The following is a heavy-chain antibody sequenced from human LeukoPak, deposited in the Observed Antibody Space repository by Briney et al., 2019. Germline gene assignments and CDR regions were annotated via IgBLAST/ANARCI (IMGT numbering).Heavy chain of an antibody. V-gene: IGHV3-21*01. CDR1: GFTFSSYS. CDR3: ARDGDYYGSGEFFDY. J-gene: IGHJ4*02. D-gene: IGHD3-10*01. CDR2: ISSSSSYI. Sequence: GGSLRLSCAASGFTFSSYSMNWVRQAPGKGLEWVSSISSSSSYIYYADSVKGRFTISRDNAKNSLYLQMNSLRAEDTAVYYCARDGDYYGSGEFFDYWGQGTLVTVSS.